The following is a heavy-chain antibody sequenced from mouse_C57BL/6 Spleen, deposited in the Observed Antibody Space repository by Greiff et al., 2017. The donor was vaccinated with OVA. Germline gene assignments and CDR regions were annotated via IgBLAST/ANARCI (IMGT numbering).Heavy chain of an antibody. CDR3: ARHLLYDYYAMDY. V-gene: IGHV2-6-1*01. J-gene: IGHJ4*01. CDR2: IWSDGCT. CDR1: GFSLTSYG. D-gene: IGHD2-3*01. Sequence: QVQLKESGPGLVAPSQSLSITCPVSGFSLTSYGVHWVRQPPGKGLEWLVVIWSDGCTTYNSALKSRLSISKDNSKSHVFLKMNSLQTYDTAMYYCARHLLYDYYAMDYWGQGTSVTVSS.